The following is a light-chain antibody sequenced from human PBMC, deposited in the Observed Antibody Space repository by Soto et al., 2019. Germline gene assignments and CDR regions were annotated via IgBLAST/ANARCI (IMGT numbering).Light chain of an antibody. Sequence: QSVLTQPPSASGTPGQRVTISCSGSGSSIGTNTVTWYRQLPGTAPKLLIHGNNQRPSGVPDRLSGYKSGTSASLAISGLQSEDEAEYYCAAWDGSLNNVLFGGGTKLTVL. CDR1: GSSIGTNT. CDR3: AAWDGSLNNVL. J-gene: IGLJ2*01. CDR2: GNN. V-gene: IGLV1-44*01.